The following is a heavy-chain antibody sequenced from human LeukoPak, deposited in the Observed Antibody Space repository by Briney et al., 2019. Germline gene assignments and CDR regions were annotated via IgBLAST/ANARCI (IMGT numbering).Heavy chain of an antibody. J-gene: IGHJ6*02. Sequence: PGRSLRLSCAASGFTFSSYAMHWVRQAPGKGLEWVAVISYDGSNKYYADSVKGRFTISRDNSKNTLYLQMNSLRAEDTAVYYCARDRVPPYYDFWSGYSAYCYYGMDVWGQGTTVTVSS. CDR3: ARDRVPPYYDFWSGYSAYCYYGMDV. V-gene: IGHV3-30-3*01. D-gene: IGHD3-3*01. CDR2: ISYDGSNK. CDR1: GFTFSSYA.